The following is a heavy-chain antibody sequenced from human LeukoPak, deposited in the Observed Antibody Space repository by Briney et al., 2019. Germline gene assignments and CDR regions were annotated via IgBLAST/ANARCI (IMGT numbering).Heavy chain of an antibody. CDR2: ISYDGSNR. CDR3: VKGPRRKGLVGYSYGPIDY. D-gene: IGHD5-18*01. J-gene: IGHJ4*02. Sequence: GGSLRLSCAVSGFTFSSYGMHWVRQAPGKGLEGVAVISYDGSNRYYADSVKGRFTISRDTSKNTLYLQMNSLRTEDTAVYYCVKGPRRKGLVGYSYGPIDYWGQGTLVTVSS. V-gene: IGHV3-30*18. CDR1: GFTFSSYG.